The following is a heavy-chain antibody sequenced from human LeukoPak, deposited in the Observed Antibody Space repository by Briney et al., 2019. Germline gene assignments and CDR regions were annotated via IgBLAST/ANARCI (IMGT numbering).Heavy chain of an antibody. CDR1: GFTFSSYW. Sequence: PGGSLRLSCAASGFTFSSYWMSWVRQAPGEGLEWVANTKQDGSEKYYVDSVKGRFTISRDNAKNSLYLQMNSLRAEDTAVYYCARDWDYDFWSGYSPFDYWGQGTLVTVSS. CDR2: TKQDGSEK. D-gene: IGHD3-3*01. V-gene: IGHV3-7*01. CDR3: ARDWDYDFWSGYSPFDY. J-gene: IGHJ4*02.